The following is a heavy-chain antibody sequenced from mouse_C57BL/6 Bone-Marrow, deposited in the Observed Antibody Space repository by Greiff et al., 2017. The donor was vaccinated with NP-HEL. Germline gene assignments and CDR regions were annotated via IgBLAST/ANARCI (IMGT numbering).Heavy chain of an antibody. V-gene: IGHV5-6*01. D-gene: IGHD1-3*01. CDR3: ARHSGYYFDY. Sequence: EVKLVESGGDLVKPGGSLKLSCAASGFTFSSYGMSWVRQTPDKRLEWVATISSGGSYTYYPDSVKGRFTISRDKAKNTLYLQMSSLKSEDTAMYYCARHSGYYFDYWGQGTTLTVSS. CDR1: GFTFSSYG. J-gene: IGHJ2*01. CDR2: ISSGGSYT.